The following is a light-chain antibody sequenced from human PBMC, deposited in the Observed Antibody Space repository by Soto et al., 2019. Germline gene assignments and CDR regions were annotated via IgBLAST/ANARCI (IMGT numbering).Light chain of an antibody. Sequence: EIVMTQSPASLSVSPGDGATLSCWASQSVASIVAWYQQKPGQGPRLLIHGASTRVAGVPARFSGSGSGTDFTLTISSLQSEDFAVYYCQQYHNWPPQYTFGQGTKLQIK. CDR3: QQYHNWPPQYT. V-gene: IGKV3-15*01. J-gene: IGKJ2*01. CDR1: QSVASI. CDR2: GAS.